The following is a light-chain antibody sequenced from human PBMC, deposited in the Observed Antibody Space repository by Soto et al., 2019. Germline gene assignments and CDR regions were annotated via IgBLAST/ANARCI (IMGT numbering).Light chain of an antibody. CDR3: QQYGSSGT. V-gene: IGKV3-20*01. J-gene: IGKJ1*01. CDR2: DAS. CDR1: QSISSY. Sequence: VVTQSPDALSLQPGERATHSCRASQSISSYLAWYQQKPGQAPRLLIYDASSRATGIPARFSGSGSGTDFTLAISRLEPEDFAVYYCQQYGSSGTFAQGTKVDI.